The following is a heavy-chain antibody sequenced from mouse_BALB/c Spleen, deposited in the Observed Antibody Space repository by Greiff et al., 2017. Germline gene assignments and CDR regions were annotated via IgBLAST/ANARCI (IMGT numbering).Heavy chain of an antibody. CDR1: GFTFSSYA. CDR2: ISSGGST. CDR3: ARGVLGYAMDY. Sequence: EVMLVESGGGLVKPGGSLKLSCAASGFTFSSYAMSWVRQTPEKRLEWVASISSGGSTYYPDSVKGRFTISRDNARNILYLQMSSLRSEDTAMYYCARGVLGYAMDYWGQGTSVTVSS. V-gene: IGHV5-6-5*01. J-gene: IGHJ4*01.